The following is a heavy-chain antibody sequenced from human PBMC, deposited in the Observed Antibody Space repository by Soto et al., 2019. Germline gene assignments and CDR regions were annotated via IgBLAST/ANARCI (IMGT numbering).Heavy chain of an antibody. J-gene: IGHJ4*02. CDR3: ASSASPDAY. CDR2: INSGSTSV. CDR1: GFTFNSYS. V-gene: IGHV3-48*01. D-gene: IGHD1-26*01. Sequence: EVQLVESGGGLVQPGGSLRLSCVASGFTFNSYSMNWVRQAPGKGLEWISYINSGSTSVFYADSVKGRFTISRDNAKNSLYLQMNSLRAEDTAVYYCASSASPDAYWGQGTLDTVSS.